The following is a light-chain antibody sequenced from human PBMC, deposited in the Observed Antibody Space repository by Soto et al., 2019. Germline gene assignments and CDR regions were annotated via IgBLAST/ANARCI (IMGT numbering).Light chain of an antibody. J-gene: IGKJ2*01. Sequence: EIVLTQSPGTLSLSPGERATLSCRATQSVTTNYLAWYQQKPGQAPRLLIYGASIRATGIPDRFSGSGSGTDFTLTISRLEPEDYGVNYWQHDGSSPPNTFGQGTKLEIK. CDR1: QSVTTNY. CDR3: QHDGSSPPNT. V-gene: IGKV3-20*01. CDR2: GAS.